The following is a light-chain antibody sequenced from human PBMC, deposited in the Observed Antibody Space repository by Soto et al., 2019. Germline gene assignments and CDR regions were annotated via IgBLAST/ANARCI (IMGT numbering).Light chain of an antibody. CDR1: QSVSSY. CDR3: QQRGTWPRIT. Sequence: EIVLTQSPATLSLSPGERATLSCRASQSVSSYLDWYQHKSGQAPRLLIYDASNRATGIPARFSGSGSGTDFTLTISSLEPEDFAVYYCQQRGTWPRITFGQGTRLEIK. V-gene: IGKV3-11*01. J-gene: IGKJ5*01. CDR2: DAS.